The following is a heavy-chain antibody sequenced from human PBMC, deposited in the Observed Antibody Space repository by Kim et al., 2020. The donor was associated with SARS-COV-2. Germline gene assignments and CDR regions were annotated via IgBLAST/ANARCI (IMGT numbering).Heavy chain of an antibody. CDR3: ARETAPYYYGSGSYLDY. D-gene: IGHD3-10*01. Sequence: SETLSLTCAVSGGSISSSNWWSWVRQPPGKGLEWIGEIYHSGSTNYNPSLKSRVTISVDKSKNQFSLKLSSVTAADTAVYYCARETAPYYYGSGSYLDYWGQVTLVTVSS. CDR1: GGSISSSNW. CDR2: IYHSGST. J-gene: IGHJ4*02. V-gene: IGHV4-4*02.